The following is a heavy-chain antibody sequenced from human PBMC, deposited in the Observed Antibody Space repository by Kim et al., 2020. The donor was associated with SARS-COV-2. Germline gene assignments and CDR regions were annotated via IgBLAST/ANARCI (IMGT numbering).Heavy chain of an antibody. J-gene: IGHJ6*01. CDR1: GGSFSGYY. Sequence: SETLSLTCAVYGGSFSGYYWSWIRQPPGKGLEWIGEINHSGSTNYNPSLKSRVTISVDTSKNQFSLKLSSVTAADTAVYYCARYSRSPSWRWYYYGMDV. CDR2: INHSGST. V-gene: IGHV4-34*01. CDR3: ARYSRSPSWRWYYYGMDV. D-gene: IGHD6-6*01.